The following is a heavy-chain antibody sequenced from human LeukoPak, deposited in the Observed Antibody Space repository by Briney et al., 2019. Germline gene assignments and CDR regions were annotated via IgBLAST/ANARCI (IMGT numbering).Heavy chain of an antibody. CDR2: MNPNSGYT. D-gene: IGHD3-16*01. CDR3: ARVWGSIDY. Sequence: XLEWMGWMNPNSGYTGFAQKFQGRLTMTRSTSIRTAYMELSGLRSEDTAVYYCARVWGSIDYWGQGTLVTVSS. J-gene: IGHJ4*02. V-gene: IGHV1-8*01.